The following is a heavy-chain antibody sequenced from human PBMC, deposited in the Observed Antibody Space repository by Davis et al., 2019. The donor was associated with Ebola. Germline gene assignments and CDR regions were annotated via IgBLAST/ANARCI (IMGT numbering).Heavy chain of an antibody. V-gene: IGHV3-48*04. CDR3: AKVGVTTVTDFDY. CDR1: GFTFSSYW. J-gene: IGHJ4*02. D-gene: IGHD4-17*01. CDR2: ISSSGGTI. Sequence: PGGSLRLSCAASGFTFSSYWMSWVRQAPGKGLEWVSYISSSGGTIYYADSVKGRFTISRDNAKNSLYLQMDSLRAEDTAVYYCAKVGVTTVTDFDYWGQGTLVTVSS.